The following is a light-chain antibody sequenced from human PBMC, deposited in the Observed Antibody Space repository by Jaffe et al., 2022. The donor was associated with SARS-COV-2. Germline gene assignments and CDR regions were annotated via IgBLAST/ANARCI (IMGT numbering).Light chain of an antibody. CDR1: QSVSSTY. J-gene: IGKJ4*01. Sequence: EIVLTQSPGTLSLSPGERATLSCRASQSVSSTYLAWYQQKPGHAPRLVIYGVSSRATGIPDRFSGSGSGTDFTLTIRRLEPEDFAVYYCQQYGSSPLTFGGGTKVEI. CDR2: GVS. CDR3: QQYGSSPLT. V-gene: IGKV3-20*01.